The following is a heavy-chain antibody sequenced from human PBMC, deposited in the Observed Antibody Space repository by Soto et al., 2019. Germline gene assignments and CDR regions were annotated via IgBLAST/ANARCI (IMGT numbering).Heavy chain of an antibody. CDR3: AREGAALTLYYFYGMDV. CDR1: GFTFSSYT. V-gene: IGHV3-30-3*01. J-gene: IGHJ6*02. Sequence: QVQLVESGGGVVQPGRSLRLSCAASGFTFSSYTMYWVRQAPGKGLEWVAVISYDGSNKYYADSVKGRFTISRDNSKNPRYLQMNSLRAEDTAVYYCAREGAALTLYYFYGMDVGGQGTTVTVSS. D-gene: IGHD3-16*01. CDR2: ISYDGSNK.